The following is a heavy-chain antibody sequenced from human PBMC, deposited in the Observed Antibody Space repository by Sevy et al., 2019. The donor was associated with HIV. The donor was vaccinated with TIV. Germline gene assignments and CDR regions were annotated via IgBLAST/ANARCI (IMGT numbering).Heavy chain of an antibody. D-gene: IGHD3-10*02. Sequence: GGSLRLSCAASGFTFSSYAMHWVRQAPGKGLEWVAVISYDGSNKYYADSVKGRFTISRDNSKNTLYLQMNSLRAEDTAVYYCARDNPSNYYDRGAFDIWGQGTMVTVSS. CDR1: GFTFSSYA. CDR3: ARDNPSNYYDRGAFDI. J-gene: IGHJ3*02. CDR2: ISYDGSNK. V-gene: IGHV3-30-3*01.